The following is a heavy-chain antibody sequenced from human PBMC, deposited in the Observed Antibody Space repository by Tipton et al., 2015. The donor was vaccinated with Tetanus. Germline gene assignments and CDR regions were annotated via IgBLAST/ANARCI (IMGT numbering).Heavy chain of an antibody. D-gene: IGHD1-26*01. CDR3: ARHTSGSYHAPFDY. V-gene: IGHV5-51*01. Sequence: VQLVQSGAEVKKPGESLKISCECSGYTFATYWIAWVRQMPGKGLEWMGIIYPGDSETRYSPSFQGQVTISADKSISTAYLQWSSLKASDSAMYYCARHTSGSYHAPFDYWGQGTLVTVSS. J-gene: IGHJ4*02. CDR1: GYTFATYW. CDR2: IYPGDSET.